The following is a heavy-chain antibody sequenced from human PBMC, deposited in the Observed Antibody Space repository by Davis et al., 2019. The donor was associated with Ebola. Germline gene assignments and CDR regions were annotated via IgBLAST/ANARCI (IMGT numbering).Heavy chain of an antibody. Sequence: PSETLSLTCTVSGGSISGYYWSWIRQPTGEGLEWIGRVYTSGSTNYNPSLKSRVTISIDTSKNQFSLILTSVTAADTAVYFCARRRGDWRYNWFDPWGQGTLVTVSS. CDR1: GGSISGYY. D-gene: IGHD3/OR15-3a*01. CDR3: ARRRGDWRYNWFDP. V-gene: IGHV4-4*07. CDR2: VYTSGST. J-gene: IGHJ5*02.